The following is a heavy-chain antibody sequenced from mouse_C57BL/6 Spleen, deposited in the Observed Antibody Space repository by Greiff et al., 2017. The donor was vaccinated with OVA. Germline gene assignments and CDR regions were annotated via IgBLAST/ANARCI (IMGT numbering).Heavy chain of an antibody. J-gene: IGHJ1*03. V-gene: IGHV2-2*01. Sequence: VMLVESGPGLVQPSQSLSTTCTVSGFSLTSYGVHWVRQSPGKGLEWLGVIWSGGSTDYNAAFISRLSISKDNSKSQVFFKMNSLQADDTAIYYCARRSSYGYFDVWGTGTTVTVSS. CDR1: GFSLTSYG. D-gene: IGHD1-1*01. CDR3: ARRSSYGYFDV. CDR2: IWSGGST.